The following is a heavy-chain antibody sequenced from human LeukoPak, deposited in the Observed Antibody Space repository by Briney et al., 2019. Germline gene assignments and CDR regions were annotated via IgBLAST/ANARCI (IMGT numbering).Heavy chain of an antibody. CDR2: IYHNSGDT. D-gene: IGHD6-13*01. J-gene: IGHJ4*02. CDR3: ARDLGRIAAAGTSWRDTESDGPAYYFDY. CDR1: GYTFTGYY. Sequence: ASLKVSCKASGYTFTGYYMHWVRPAPGQGVEWMGWIYHNSGDTYYAHKFQGRVTMTRDTSISTAYMELSRLRSDDTAVYYCARDLGRIAAAGTSWRDTESDGPAYYFDYWGQGTLVTVSS. V-gene: IGHV1-2*02.